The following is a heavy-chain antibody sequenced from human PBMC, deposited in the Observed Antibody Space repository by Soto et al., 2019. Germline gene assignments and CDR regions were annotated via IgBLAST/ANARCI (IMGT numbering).Heavy chain of an antibody. J-gene: IGHJ5*02. CDR3: ARLVYGGNSLDGFDP. CDR1: GFSLSNARMG. V-gene: IGHV2-26*01. Sequence: QVTLKESGPVLVKPTEPLTLTCTVSGFSLSNARMGVSWIRQPPGKALEWLAHIFSNDEKSYSTSLKSRLTISKDTSKSQVVLTMTNMDPVDTATYYCARLVYGGNSLDGFDPWGQGTLVTVSS. D-gene: IGHD4-17*01. CDR2: IFSNDEK.